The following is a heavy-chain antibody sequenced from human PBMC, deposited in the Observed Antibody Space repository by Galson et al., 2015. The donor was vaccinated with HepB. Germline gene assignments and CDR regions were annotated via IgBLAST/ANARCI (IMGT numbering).Heavy chain of an antibody. CDR1: GFTFSNAW. V-gene: IGHV3-15*01. CDR2: LKSKTDGGTT. CDR3: TTDVCEYSSSFSV. Sequence: SLRLSCAASGFTFSNAWMNSVAQAPGNGLEWVGRLKSKTDGGTTDYAAPVKGRFTISRDYSKNKLYLQMNSLNTEDTEVVDCTTDVCEYSSSFSVWGQGAMVIVSS. D-gene: IGHD6-6*01. J-gene: IGHJ4*02.